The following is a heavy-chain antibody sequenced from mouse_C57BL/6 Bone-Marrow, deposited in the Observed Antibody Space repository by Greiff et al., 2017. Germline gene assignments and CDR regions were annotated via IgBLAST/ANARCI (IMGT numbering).Heavy chain of an antibody. D-gene: IGHD2-1*01. CDR1: GYTFTSYW. CDR2: IHPNSGST. CDR3: ARWSIYYGNYVDY. V-gene: IGHV1-64*01. J-gene: IGHJ2*01. Sequence: VQLQQSGAELVKPGASVKLSCKASGYTFTSYWMHWVKQRPGQGLEWIGMIHPNSGSTNYNEKFKSKATLTVDKSSSTAYMQLSSLTSEDSAVYYCARWSIYYGNYVDYRGEGTTLTVSS.